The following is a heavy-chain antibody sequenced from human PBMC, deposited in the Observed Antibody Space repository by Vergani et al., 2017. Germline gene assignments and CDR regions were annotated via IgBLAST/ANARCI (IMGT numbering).Heavy chain of an antibody. D-gene: IGHD2-15*01. CDR2: ISSSSSYI. J-gene: IGHJ4*02. CDR3: ARDFGYCSGGSCYSYFDY. V-gene: IGHV3-21*01. Sequence: EVQLVETGGGLIQPGGSLRLSCAASGFTVSSNYMSWVRQAPGKGLEWVSSISSSSSYIYYADSVKGRFTISRDNAKNSLYLQMNSLRAEDTAVYYCARDFGYCSGGSCYSYFDYWGQGTLVTVSS. CDR1: GFTVSSNY.